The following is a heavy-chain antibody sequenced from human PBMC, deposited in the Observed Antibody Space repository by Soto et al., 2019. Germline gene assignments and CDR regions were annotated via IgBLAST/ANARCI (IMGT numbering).Heavy chain of an antibody. J-gene: IGHJ6*02. CDR2: ISAYNGNT. V-gene: IGHV1-18*01. Sequence: ASVKHSFKASGSTFTSKGMSWVRQAAGQGLEWVRRISAYNGNTNYAQKLQGRVTMTTDTSTSTACVELRSLRSDDTAVYYCARDSSLDCSSTSCYKPYYYGMDFWGQGTTVTGSS. CDR3: ARDSSLDCSSTSCYKPYYYGMDF. D-gene: IGHD2-2*02. CDR1: GSTFTSKG.